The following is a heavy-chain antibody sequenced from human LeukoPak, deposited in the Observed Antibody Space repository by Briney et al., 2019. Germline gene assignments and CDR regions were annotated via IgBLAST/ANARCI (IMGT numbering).Heavy chain of an antibody. CDR1: GYTFTDYY. V-gene: IGHV1-2*02. CDR2: LSPNNGGT. J-gene: IGHJ6*02. CDR3: ARHGTSFNSSGYYTWWGEWRHNGMDV. D-gene: IGHD3-22*01. Sequence: ASVKVSCKASGYTFTDYYIHWVRQAPGQGLEWMGWLSPNNGGTNFAQTFQGKVAMARATSISTAYMELPRMRFDDTAAAYCARHGTSFNSSGYYTWWGEWRHNGMDVWGQGNTSTVSS.